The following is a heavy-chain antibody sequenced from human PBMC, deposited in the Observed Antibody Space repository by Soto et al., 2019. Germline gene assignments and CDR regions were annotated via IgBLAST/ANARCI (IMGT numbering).Heavy chain of an antibody. Sequence: QVQLVQSGAEVKKTGSSVKVSCKASGGTFSIYGFSWVRQAPGQGPEWIGGIIPILTTPHYAQKFNGRVTIVAYECTSTVYMELSSMKFDETSVYYCATSVGIATTGEDGMDVWRQGTSVTVSS. CDR1: GGTFSIYG. J-gene: IGHJ6*02. D-gene: IGHD2-8*02. V-gene: IGHV1-69*01. CDR3: ATSVGIATTGEDGMDV. CDR2: IIPILTTP.